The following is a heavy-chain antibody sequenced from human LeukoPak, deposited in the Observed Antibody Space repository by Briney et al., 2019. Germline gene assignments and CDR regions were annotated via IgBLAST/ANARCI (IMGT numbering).Heavy chain of an antibody. V-gene: IGHV1-18*01. CDR2: ISAYNGNT. Sequence: ASVKVSCKASGGTFSSYAISWVRQAPGQGLEWMGWISAYNGNTNYAQKLQGRVTMTTDTSTSTAYMELRSLRSDDTAVYYCATGLAYCSSTSCPVGDAFDIWGQGTMVTVSS. CDR1: GGTFSSYA. D-gene: IGHD2-2*01. J-gene: IGHJ3*02. CDR3: ATGLAYCSSTSCPVGDAFDI.